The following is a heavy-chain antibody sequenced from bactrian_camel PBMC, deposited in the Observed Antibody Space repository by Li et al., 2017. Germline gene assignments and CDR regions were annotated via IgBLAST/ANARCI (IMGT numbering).Heavy chain of an antibody. Sequence: DVQLVESGGGSVQSGGSLRLSCAVSGYTYSTYCMGWLRQAPGKKREWVASINKGSTNAVYVDSVRGRFTISQDNAKNTVYLQMNSLKPEDAGMYYCALSFVTSDCPHIRQSLYHYWGQGTQVTVS. CDR1: GYTYSTYC. CDR3: ALSFVTSDCPHIRQSLYHY. CDR2: INKGSTNA. J-gene: IGHJ4*01. V-gene: IGHV3S40*01.